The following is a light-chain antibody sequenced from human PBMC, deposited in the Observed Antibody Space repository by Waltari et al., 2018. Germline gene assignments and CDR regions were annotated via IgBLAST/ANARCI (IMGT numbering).Light chain of an antibody. V-gene: IGKV3-20*01. J-gene: IGKJ4*01. CDR3: QQYDGSVLT. Sequence: CRASQTITNNFLVWYQQKPGQAPRLIIHGASSRATGFPDRFSGSGSGTDFTLTISSLKPEDSAVYYCQQYDGSVLTFGGGTKVEI. CDR1: QTITNNF. CDR2: GAS.